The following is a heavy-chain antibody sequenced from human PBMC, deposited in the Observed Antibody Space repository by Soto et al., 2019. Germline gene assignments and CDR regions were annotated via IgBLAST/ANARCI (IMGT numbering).Heavy chain of an antibody. V-gene: IGHV1-24*01. D-gene: IGHD3-22*01. CDR1: GYTLTELS. CDR2: FDPEDGET. J-gene: IGHJ4*02. Sequence: ASVNVSCTFSGYTLTELSMHWVRQTPGKGLEWMGGFDPEDGETIYAQKFQGRVTMTEDTSTDTAYMELSSLRSEDTAVYYCATDPHYYDSSGYSFWGQGTLVTVSS. CDR3: ATDPHYYDSSGYSF.